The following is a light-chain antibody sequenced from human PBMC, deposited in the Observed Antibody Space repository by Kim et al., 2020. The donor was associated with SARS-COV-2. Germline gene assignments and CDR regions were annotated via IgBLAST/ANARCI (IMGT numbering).Light chain of an antibody. CDR3: QVWDSSSDHPYV. Sequence: PGKTARITCGGNNIGSKSVHWYQQKPGQAPVLVIYYDSDRPSGIPERFSGSNAGNTATLTISRVEAGDEADYYCQVWDSSSDHPYVFGTGTKVTVL. J-gene: IGLJ1*01. CDR2: YDS. V-gene: IGLV3-21*04. CDR1: NIGSKS.